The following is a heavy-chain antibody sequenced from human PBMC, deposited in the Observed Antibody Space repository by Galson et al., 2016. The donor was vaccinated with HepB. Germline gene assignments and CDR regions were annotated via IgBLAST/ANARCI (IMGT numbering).Heavy chain of an antibody. J-gene: IGHJ6*02. Sequence: SVKVSCKASGYTFTSYAMHWVHQAPGQRLEWMGWINPGNGNTKYSQKFQGRVTITRDTSASTAYMELSSLRSEDTAVYYCARDPLNCSSTSCYDYYYYGMDVWGQGTTVTVSS. CDR3: ARDPLNCSSTSCYDYYYYGMDV. CDR1: GYTFTSYA. D-gene: IGHD2-2*01. V-gene: IGHV1-3*01. CDR2: INPGNGNT.